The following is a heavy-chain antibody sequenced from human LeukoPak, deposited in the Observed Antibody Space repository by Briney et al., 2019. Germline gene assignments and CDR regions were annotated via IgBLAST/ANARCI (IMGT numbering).Heavy chain of an antibody. CDR3: ARTAARRFDY. CDR1: GYTFPSYF. Sequence: APVKVSCKASGYTFPSYFMHWVRQAPGQGLEWMGIINPTGGSTTYAQKFQGRVTMTRDTSTSTVYMELSSLRSDDTAVYYCARTAARRFDYWGQGTLVTVSS. V-gene: IGHV1-46*01. J-gene: IGHJ4*02. CDR2: INPTGGST. D-gene: IGHD6-6*01.